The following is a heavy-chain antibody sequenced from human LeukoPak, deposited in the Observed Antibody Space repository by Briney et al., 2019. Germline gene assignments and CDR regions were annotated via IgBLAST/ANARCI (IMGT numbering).Heavy chain of an antibody. CDR2: INPNSGGT. Sequence: ASVKVSCKASGYSFTDYYMHWLRQAPGQGLEWMGWINPNSGGTNYAQKFQGRVTMTRDTSISTAYMELSRLRSDDTAVYYCARGDCSGGRCYNPEHNWFDPWGQGTLVTVSS. CDR1: GYSFTDYY. CDR3: ARGDCSGGRCYNPEHNWFDP. V-gene: IGHV1-2*02. J-gene: IGHJ5*02. D-gene: IGHD2-15*01.